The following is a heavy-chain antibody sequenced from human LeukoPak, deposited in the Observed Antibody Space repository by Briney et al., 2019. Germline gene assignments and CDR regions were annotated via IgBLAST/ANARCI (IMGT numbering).Heavy chain of an antibody. J-gene: IGHJ6*02. CDR3: AKDIRYYYDSSGYYSGYYYYGMDV. Sequence: GRSLRLSCAASGFTFDDYAMHWVRQAPGKGLEWVSGISWNSGSIGYADSVKGRFTISRDNAKNSLYLQMNSLRAEDTALYYCAKDIRYYYDSSGYYSGYYYYGMDVWGQGTTVTVSS. V-gene: IGHV3-9*01. CDR2: ISWNSGSI. CDR1: GFTFDDYA. D-gene: IGHD3-22*01.